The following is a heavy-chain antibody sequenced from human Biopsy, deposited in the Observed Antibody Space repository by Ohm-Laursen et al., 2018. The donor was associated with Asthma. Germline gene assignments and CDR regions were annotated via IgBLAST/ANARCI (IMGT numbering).Heavy chain of an antibody. V-gene: IGHV3-9*01. J-gene: IGHJ6*02. CDR2: ISWNSGTI. CDR3: ARDMGAGPNQPPSGSGSSHLYGMDV. CDR1: GFSFDDYA. Sequence: LRLSCSASGFSFDDYAMFWVRQAPGKGLEWVSGISWNSGTIGYADSVKGRFTISRDNAKNSLYLQMNSLGPEDTAVYYCARDMGAGPNQPPSGSGSSHLYGMDVWGQGTTVTVSS. D-gene: IGHD3-10*01.